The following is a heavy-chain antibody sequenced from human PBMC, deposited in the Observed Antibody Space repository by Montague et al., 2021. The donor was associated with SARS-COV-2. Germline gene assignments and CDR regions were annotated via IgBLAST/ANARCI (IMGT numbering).Heavy chain of an antibody. CDR3: ARDSSGWSRFDY. J-gene: IGHJ4*02. D-gene: IGHD6-19*01. CDR2: RYHGADR. V-gene: IGHV4/OR15-8*01. Sequence: GERYHGADRNCNRSLTSRGTISVDKSKNQFSLKLSSVTAADTAVYYCARDSSGWSRFDYWGQGTLVTVSS.